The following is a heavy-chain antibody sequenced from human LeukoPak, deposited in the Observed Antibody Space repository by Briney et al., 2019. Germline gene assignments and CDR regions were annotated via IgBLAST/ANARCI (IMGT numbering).Heavy chain of an antibody. CDR1: GGSFNSYA. J-gene: IGHJ2*01. CDR3: ARSQPLAYFDL. V-gene: IGHV1-69*06. CDR2: IIPIFGTA. Sequence: SVKVSCRASGGSFNSYAISWVRQAPGQGLEWMGGIIPIFGTANYAQKFQGRVTITADKSTNTAYMELSSLRSEDTAVYYCARSQPLAYFDLWGRGTLVTVSS.